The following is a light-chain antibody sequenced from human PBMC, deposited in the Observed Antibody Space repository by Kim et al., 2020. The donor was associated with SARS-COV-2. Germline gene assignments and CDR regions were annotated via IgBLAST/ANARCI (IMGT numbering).Light chain of an antibody. CDR3: QQYGSSQT. V-gene: IGKV3-20*01. CDR2: GAS. CDR1: RSGSSSY. Sequence: PGESSTLSCGASRSGSSSYLAWYQQKPGQAPRLLIYGASSRATGIPDRFSGSGSGTDFTLTISRLEPEDFAMYYCQQYGSSQTFGQGTKVDIK. J-gene: IGKJ1*01.